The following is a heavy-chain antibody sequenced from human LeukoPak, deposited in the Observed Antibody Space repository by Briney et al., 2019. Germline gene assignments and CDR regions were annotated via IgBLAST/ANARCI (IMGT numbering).Heavy chain of an antibody. J-gene: IGHJ4*02. V-gene: IGHV4-59*01. CDR1: GGSISNYY. Sequence: SETLSLTCTVSGGSISNYYWSWIRQTPGKGLEWIGYIHNSGSTKYNPSLMSPVSISVDTSKNQFSLKVNSVTAADTAVYYCAREGPGIAAGTFHFDYWGQGTLVTVSS. CDR3: AREGPGIAAGTFHFDY. D-gene: IGHD6-13*01. CDR2: IHNSGST.